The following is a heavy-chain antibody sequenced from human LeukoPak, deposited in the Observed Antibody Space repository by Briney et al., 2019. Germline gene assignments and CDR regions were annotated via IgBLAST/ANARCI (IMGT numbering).Heavy chain of an antibody. J-gene: IGHJ6*03. V-gene: IGHV3-30*02. CDR1: GFTFSSYG. CDR2: IRYDGSNK. CDR3: AKDMSLGDVVVVAAGEYGYMDV. Sequence: PGGSLRLSCAASGFTFSSYGMHWVRQAPGKGLEWVAFIRYDGSNKYYADSLKGRFTISRDNSNNTLYLQINSLRTDDTALYYCAKDMSLGDVVVVAAGEYGYMDVWGKGTTVTVSS. D-gene: IGHD2-15*01.